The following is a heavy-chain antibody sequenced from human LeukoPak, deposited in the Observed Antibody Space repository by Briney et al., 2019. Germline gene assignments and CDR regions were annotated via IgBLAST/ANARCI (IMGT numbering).Heavy chain of an antibody. Sequence: SETLFLTCSVHGGSFSGYYWSSIRQPPGKGLEWIGEIHHNGNTNYNPPLKSRVTISVDTSKHLYSLKLSSVTAADTAVYCCARLSKWRRQQLARLDYWGQGTLVTVSS. J-gene: IGHJ4*02. V-gene: IGHV4-34*01. CDR2: IHHNGNT. CDR3: ARLSKWRRQQLARLDY. CDR1: GGSFSGYY. D-gene: IGHD6-13*01.